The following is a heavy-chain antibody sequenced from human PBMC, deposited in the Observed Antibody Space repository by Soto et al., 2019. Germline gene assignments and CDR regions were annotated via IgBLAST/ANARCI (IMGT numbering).Heavy chain of an antibody. V-gene: IGHV1-18*01. CDR2: ISAYNGNT. CDR3: ARDGYCSGGSCYDIYYYYGMGV. J-gene: IGHJ6*02. D-gene: IGHD2-15*01. CDR1: GYTFTSYG. Sequence: QVQLVQSGAEVKKPGASVKVSCKASGYTFTSYGISWVRQAPGQGLEWMGWISAYNGNTNYAQKLQGRVTMTTDTSTSTAYMELRSLRSDDTAVYYCARDGYCSGGSCYDIYYYYGMGVWGQGTTVTVSS.